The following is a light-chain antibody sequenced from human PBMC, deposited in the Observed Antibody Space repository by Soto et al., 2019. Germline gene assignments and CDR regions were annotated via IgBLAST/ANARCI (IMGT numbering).Light chain of an antibody. Sequence: QSVLTQPASVSGSLGQSISISCTGTSTDVGGYNFVSWYQQHPDKAPKLLSYEVTNRPSGVSNRFSGSKSGNTASLTISGLQAEDEADYYCSSYTSTGTPVFGTGTKLTVL. CDR3: SSYTSTGTPV. CDR1: STDVGGYNF. J-gene: IGLJ1*01. V-gene: IGLV2-14*01. CDR2: EVT.